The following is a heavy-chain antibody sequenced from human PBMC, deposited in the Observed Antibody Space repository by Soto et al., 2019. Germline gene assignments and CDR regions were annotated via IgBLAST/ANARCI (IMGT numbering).Heavy chain of an antibody. J-gene: IGHJ6*02. CDR2: IYPGDSDT. CDR3: ARVTGYYDSSGYFHYYYGMDV. D-gene: IGHD3-22*01. Sequence: PGESLKISCKGSGYSFTRYWIGWVRQMPGKGLEWMGIIYPGDSDTRYSPSFQGQVTISADKSISTAYLQWSSLKASDTAMYYCARVTGYYDSSGYFHYYYGMDVWGQGTTVTAP. CDR1: GYSFTRYW. V-gene: IGHV5-51*01.